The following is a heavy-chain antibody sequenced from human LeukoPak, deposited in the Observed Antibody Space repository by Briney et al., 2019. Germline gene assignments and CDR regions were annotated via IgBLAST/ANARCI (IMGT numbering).Heavy chain of an antibody. CDR2: INANSGGT. Sequence: AVTVSYKASGYTLTGYYMLGVRPAPPPGREWMGWINANSGGTNYAQKFQGRVTMTRDTSISTAYMELSRLRSDDTAVYYCARSSRYDIWAGYPYWGQGTLVTVSP. CDR1: GYTLTGYY. J-gene: IGHJ4*02. D-gene: IGHD3-9*01. CDR3: ARSSRYDIWAGYPY. V-gene: IGHV1-2*02.